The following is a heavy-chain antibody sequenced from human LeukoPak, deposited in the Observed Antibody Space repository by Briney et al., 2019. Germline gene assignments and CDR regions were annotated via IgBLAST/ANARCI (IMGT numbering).Heavy chain of an antibody. CDR1: GFTVSSNY. Sequence: GGSLRLSCAASGFTVSSNYMSWVRQAPGKGLEWVSVIYSGGSTYYADSVKGRFTISRDNSKNTLYLQMNSLRAEDTAVYYCASGGSRRIQLRPDAFDIWGQGTMVTVSS. J-gene: IGHJ3*02. CDR3: ASGGSRRIQLRPDAFDI. D-gene: IGHD5-18*01. CDR2: IYSGGST. V-gene: IGHV3-66*01.